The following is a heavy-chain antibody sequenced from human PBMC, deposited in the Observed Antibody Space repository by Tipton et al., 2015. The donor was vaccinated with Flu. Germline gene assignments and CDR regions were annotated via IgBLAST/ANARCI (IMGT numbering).Heavy chain of an antibody. D-gene: IGHD2-2*01. J-gene: IGHJ4*02. V-gene: IGHV4-4*07. CDR2: ISMGGRT. CDR3: ARDPSLGMPEYFDS. Sequence: TLSLTCSVSGGSINSYYWSWIRQPAGKGLEWIGRISMGGRTNYNPSLKSRVTMSVDLFKNQISLRLSSVTAADTAVYYCARDPSLGMPEYFDSWGQGTMVTASS. CDR1: GGSINSYY.